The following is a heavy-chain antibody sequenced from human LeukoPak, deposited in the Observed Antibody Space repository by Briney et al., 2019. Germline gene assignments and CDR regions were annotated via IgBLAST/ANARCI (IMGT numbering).Heavy chain of an antibody. CDR1: GYTFTGYY. CDR2: INPNSGGT. J-gene: IGHJ4*02. V-gene: IGHV1-2*04. Sequence: ASVKVSCKASGYTFTGYYMHWVRQAPGQGLEWMGWINPNSGGTNYAQKFQGWVTMTRDTSISTAYMELSRLRSDDTAVYYCARTAAAGGGIFAYWGQGTLVTVSS. D-gene: IGHD6-13*01. CDR3: ARTAAAGGGIFAY.